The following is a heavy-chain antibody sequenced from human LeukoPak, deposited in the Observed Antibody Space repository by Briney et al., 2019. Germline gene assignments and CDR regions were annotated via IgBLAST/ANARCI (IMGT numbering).Heavy chain of an antibody. Sequence: ASVKVSCKVSGYTLTELSMHWVRQAPGKGLEWMGGFDPEDGETIYAQKFQGRATMTEDTSTDTAYMELSSLRSEDTAVYYCATDRAFQPIDAFDIWGQGTMVTVSS. J-gene: IGHJ3*02. CDR1: GYTLTELS. D-gene: IGHD1-14*01. CDR3: ATDRAFQPIDAFDI. CDR2: FDPEDGET. V-gene: IGHV1-24*01.